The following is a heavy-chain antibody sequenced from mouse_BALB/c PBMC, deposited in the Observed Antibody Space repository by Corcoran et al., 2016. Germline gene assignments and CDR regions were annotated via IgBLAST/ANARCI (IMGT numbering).Heavy chain of an antibody. V-gene: IGHV1-26*01. D-gene: IGHD1-1*01. CDR3: ARDYGSSYYAMDY. CDR1: GYSFTGYY. J-gene: IGHJ4*01. Sequence: EVQLQQSGPELVKPGASVKISCKASGYSFTGYYMHWVKQSHVKSLEWIGRINPYNGATSYNQNFKDKASLTVDKSSSTVYMELTSLTSEASAVYYGARDYGSSYYAMDYWGQGTSVTVSS. CDR2: INPYNGAT.